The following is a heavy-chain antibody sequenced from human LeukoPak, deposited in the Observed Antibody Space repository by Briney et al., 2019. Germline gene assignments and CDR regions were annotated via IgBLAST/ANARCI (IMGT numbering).Heavy chain of an antibody. D-gene: IGHD4-11*01. CDR3: ALAGTTVTASTSFDY. Sequence: GGSLRLSCAASEFTFSSYSMNWVRQAPGKGLEWVSYITNSGNSKSYADSVKGRFTISRDNTKNSLYLQMNSLRAEDTAVYYCALAGTTVTASTSFDYWGQGTLVTVSS. V-gene: IGHV3-48*01. J-gene: IGHJ4*02. CDR2: ITNSGNSK. CDR1: EFTFSSYS.